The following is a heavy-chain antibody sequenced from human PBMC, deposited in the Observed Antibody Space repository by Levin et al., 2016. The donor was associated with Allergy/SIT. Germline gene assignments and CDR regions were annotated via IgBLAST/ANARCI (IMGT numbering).Heavy chain of an antibody. Sequence: GGSLRLSCAASGFTFSSYAMSWVRQAPGKGLEWVSAISGSGGSTYYADSVKGRFTISRDNSKNTLYLQMNSLRAEDTAVYYCAKDKIHDYGDYGLVFAWGQGTLVTVSS. CDR2: ISGSGGST. CDR3: AKDKIHDYGDYGLVFA. V-gene: IGHV3-23*01. J-gene: IGHJ4*02. D-gene: IGHD4-17*01. CDR1: GFTFSSYA.